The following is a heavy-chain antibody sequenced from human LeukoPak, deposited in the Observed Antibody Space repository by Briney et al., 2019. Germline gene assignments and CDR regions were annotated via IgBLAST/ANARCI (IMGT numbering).Heavy chain of an antibody. CDR2: ISSSSSYI. J-gene: IGHJ4*02. CDR3: ARDIRLAAQY. CDR1: GFTFSSYS. D-gene: IGHD6-6*01. V-gene: IGHV3-21*01. Sequence: GGSLRLSCAASGFTFSSYSMNWVRQAPGKGLEWVSSISSSSSYIYYADSVKGRFTISRDNAKNSLYLQMKSLRAEDTAVYYCARDIRLAAQYWGQGTLVTVSS.